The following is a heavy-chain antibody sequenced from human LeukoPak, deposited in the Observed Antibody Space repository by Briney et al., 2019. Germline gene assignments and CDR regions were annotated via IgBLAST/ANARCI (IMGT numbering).Heavy chain of an antibody. CDR1: GFTFGDYA. J-gene: IGHJ3*02. Sequence: PGGSLRLSCTASGFTFGDYAMSWFRQAPGKGLEWVGFIRSKAYGGTTEYAASVKGRFTISRDDSKSIAYLQMNSLKTEDTAVYYCTRAYCSGGSCYLPADAFDIWGQGTMVTVSS. V-gene: IGHV3-49*03. D-gene: IGHD2-15*01. CDR3: TRAYCSGGSCYLPADAFDI. CDR2: IRSKAYGGTT.